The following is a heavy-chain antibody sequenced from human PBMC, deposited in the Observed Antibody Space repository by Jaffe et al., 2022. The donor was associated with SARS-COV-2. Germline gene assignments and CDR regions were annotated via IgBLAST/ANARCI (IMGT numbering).Heavy chain of an antibody. D-gene: IGHD2-15*01. J-gene: IGHJ4*02. CDR2: IYSDGIT. Sequence: EVQLVESGGGLVQPGGSLRLSCAASGFTVSSNYMSWVRQAPGKGLEWVSVIYSDGITYYADSVKGRFTISRDNSKNTLYLQMNSLTAEDTAVYYCARSCGGGTCYLYFDCWGQGTLVTVSS. CDR3: ARSCGGGTCYLYFDC. V-gene: IGHV3-66*02. CDR1: GFTVSSNY.